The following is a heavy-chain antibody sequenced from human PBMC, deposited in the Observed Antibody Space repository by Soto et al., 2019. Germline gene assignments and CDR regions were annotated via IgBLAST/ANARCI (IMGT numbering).Heavy chain of an antibody. V-gene: IGHV4-59*02. D-gene: IGHD1-7*01. CDR1: GASVSSYY. J-gene: IGHJ5*02. CDR2: IYYIGAY. CDR3: ARTPETRDWLDP. Sequence: QVQLQQSGPGLVRPSETLSLSCSVSGASVSSYYWSWVRQPPGKGLEWIGYIYYIGAYNYNPSLKSRVPISVDTSKNQFSLKLTSVTAADTAVYYCARTPETRDWLDPWGQGTLVTVSS.